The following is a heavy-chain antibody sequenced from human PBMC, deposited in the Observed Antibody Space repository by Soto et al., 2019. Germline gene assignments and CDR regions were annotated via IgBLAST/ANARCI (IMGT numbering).Heavy chain of an antibody. D-gene: IGHD6-13*01. Sequence: ASETLSLTCTVSGGSISSYYWSWIRQPPGKGLEWIGYIYYSGSTNYNPSLKSRVTISVDTSKNQFSLKLSSVTAADTAVYYCARLYSSSWYGSEPGFDYWGQGTLVTVSS. J-gene: IGHJ4*02. CDR2: IYYSGST. CDR3: ARLYSSSWYGSEPGFDY. V-gene: IGHV4-59*01. CDR1: GGSISSYY.